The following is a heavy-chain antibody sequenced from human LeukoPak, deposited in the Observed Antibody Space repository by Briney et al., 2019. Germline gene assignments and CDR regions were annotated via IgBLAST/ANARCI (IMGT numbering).Heavy chain of an antibody. J-gene: IGHJ4*02. CDR3: ARDQIHYGDYYFDY. Sequence: SETLSLTCTVSGGSISSSSYYWGWIRQPPGKGLEWIGRVYSNGSTNYNPSFKSRVIMSVDTSKNQFSLKLSSVTAADTAIYYCARDQIHYGDYYFDYWGQGALVTVSS. V-gene: IGHV4-39*07. CDR1: GGSISSSSYY. D-gene: IGHD4-17*01. CDR2: VYSNGST.